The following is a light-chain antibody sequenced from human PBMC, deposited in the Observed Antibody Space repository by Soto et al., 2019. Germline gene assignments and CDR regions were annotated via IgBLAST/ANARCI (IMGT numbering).Light chain of an antibody. J-gene: IGKJ5*01. V-gene: IGKV3-20*01. CDR3: QQFNNWPPIT. Sequence: EIVLTQSPGTLSLSPWERATLSCRASHSVTSDYLAWYQQKPGQAPRLLIYGATKRATGIPDRFSGSGSGTDFTLTISRLEAEDFAVYFCQQFNNWPPITFGQGTRLEIK. CDR1: HSVTSDY. CDR2: GAT.